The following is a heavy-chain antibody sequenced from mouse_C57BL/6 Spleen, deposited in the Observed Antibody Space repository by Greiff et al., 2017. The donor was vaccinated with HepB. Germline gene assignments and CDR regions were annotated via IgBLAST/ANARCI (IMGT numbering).Heavy chain of an antibody. V-gene: IGHV1-82*01. CDR2: IYPGDGDT. CDR3: ARGDRRNDFDY. D-gene: IGHD3-3*01. CDR1: GYAFSSSW. J-gene: IGHJ2*01. Sequence: QVQLQQSGPELVKPGASVKISCKASGYAFSSSWMNWVKQRPGKGLEWIGRIYPGDGDTNYNGKFKGKATLTADKSSSTAYMQLSSLTSEDSAVYFCARGDRRNDFDYWGQGTTLTVSS.